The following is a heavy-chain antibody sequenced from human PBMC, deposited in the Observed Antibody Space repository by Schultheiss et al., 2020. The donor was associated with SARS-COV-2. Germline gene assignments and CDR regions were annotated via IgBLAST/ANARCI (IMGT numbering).Heavy chain of an antibody. CDR3: ARDPGSYMLYFDY. V-gene: IGHV3-64*04. Sequence: GGSLRLSCSASGFTFSTYAMHWVRQAPGKGLEYVSAISSNGGSTYYADSVKGRFTISRDNSKNTLYLQMDSLRAEDTAVYYCARDPGSYMLYFDYWGQGTLVTVSS. J-gene: IGHJ4*02. CDR2: ISSNGGST. D-gene: IGHD1-26*01. CDR1: GFTFSTYA.